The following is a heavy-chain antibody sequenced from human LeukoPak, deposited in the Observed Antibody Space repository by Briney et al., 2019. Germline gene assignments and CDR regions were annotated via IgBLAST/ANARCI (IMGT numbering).Heavy chain of an antibody. CDR1: GYSISSYY. V-gene: IGHV4-59*01. D-gene: IGHD3-10*01. Sequence: SETLSLTCTVSGYSISSYYWSWIRQPPGKGLEWIGYITYSGSTDYNPSLRSRVTISVDTSKNQFSLKLNSVTAADTAVYYCARGLWFGDENPPYFDYWGQGILVTVSS. CDR2: ITYSGST. J-gene: IGHJ4*02. CDR3: ARGLWFGDENPPYFDY.